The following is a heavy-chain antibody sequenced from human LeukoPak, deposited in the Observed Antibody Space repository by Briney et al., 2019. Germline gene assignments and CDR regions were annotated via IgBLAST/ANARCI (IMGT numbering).Heavy chain of an antibody. CDR3: ATRKQWLVRGASDI. D-gene: IGHD6-19*01. V-gene: IGHV1-24*01. CDR1: GYTLTELS. CDR2: FDPEDGET. J-gene: IGHJ3*02. Sequence: ASVKVSCKVSGYTLTELSMHWVRQAPGKGLEWMGGFDPEDGETIYAQKFQGRVTMTEDTSTDTAYMELSSLRSEDTAVYYCATRKQWLVRGASDIWGQGTMVTVSS.